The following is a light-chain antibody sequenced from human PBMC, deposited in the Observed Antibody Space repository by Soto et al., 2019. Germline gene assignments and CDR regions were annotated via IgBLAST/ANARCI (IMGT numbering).Light chain of an antibody. V-gene: IGLV2-14*01. CDR2: EVN. CDR3: SSYTFSSTLVV. Sequence: QSVRTQPASVSGSPGQSITISWTGTSSDVGGYNFVSWYQQHPGKAPRLMIFEVNNRPSGVSDRFSGSKSGNTASLTISGLQAEDEADYYCSSYTFSSTLVVFGGGTKLTVL. J-gene: IGLJ3*02. CDR1: SSDVGGYNF.